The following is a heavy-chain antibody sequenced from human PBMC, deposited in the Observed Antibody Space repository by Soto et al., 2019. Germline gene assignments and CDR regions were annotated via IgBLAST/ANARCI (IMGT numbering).Heavy chain of an antibody. J-gene: IGHJ6*02. V-gene: IGHV3-33*01. CDR2: IWFDGSNK. Sequence: QVQLVESGGGVVQPGRSLRLSCAASGFTFSSYGMHWVRQAPGKGLEWVAVIWFDGSNKYYADSVKGRFTISRDNSNNTLYLQMNSLRAGDTAVYYCARQHRDILTCLRWNGMDVWGQGTTVTVSS. CDR3: ARQHRDILTCLRWNGMDV. D-gene: IGHD3-9*01. CDR1: GFTFSSYG.